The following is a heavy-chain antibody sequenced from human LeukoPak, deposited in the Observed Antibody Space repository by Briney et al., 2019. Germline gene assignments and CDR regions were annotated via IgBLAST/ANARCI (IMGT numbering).Heavy chain of an antibody. D-gene: IGHD4-11*01. CDR1: GLSVGRNY. CDR2: LYSGGVR. V-gene: IGHV3-66*01. J-gene: IGHJ3*02. CDR3: ARAATVTTADAFDI. Sequence: AGGSLRLSCVASGLSVGRNYMTWVRQAPGKGLEWVSVLYSGGVRYYADSVKGRFTISRDDSKNALSLLMNNLRPDDTALYYCARAATVTTADAFDIWGQGTMVTASS.